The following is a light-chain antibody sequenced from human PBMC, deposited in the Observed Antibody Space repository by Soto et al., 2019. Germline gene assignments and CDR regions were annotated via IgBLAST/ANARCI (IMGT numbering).Light chain of an antibody. J-gene: IGLJ1*01. Sequence: QSALTQPASVSGSPGQSITISCTGTSSDVGSYKYVSWYQQYPGKAPKLMIYEGSKRPSGVSNRFSASKSGNTAFLTVSGLQAEDEADYYCSSHGGANNFYVFGTGTKVTVL. V-gene: IGLV2-14*02. CDR1: SSDVGSYKY. CDR2: EGS. CDR3: SSHGGANNFYV.